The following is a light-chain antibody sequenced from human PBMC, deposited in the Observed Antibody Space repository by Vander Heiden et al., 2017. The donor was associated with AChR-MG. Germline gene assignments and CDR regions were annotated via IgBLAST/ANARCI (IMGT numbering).Light chain of an antibody. Sequence: IQMTQSPSSLSASVGDRVTITWRASQSISSYLNWYQQKPGKARKLLIYAASSLQSRVPSRFSGSGSGTDFTLTISSLQPEDFATYYCQQSDSTPWTFGQGTKVEIK. CDR3: QQSDSTPWT. J-gene: IGKJ1*01. V-gene: IGKV1-39*01. CDR1: QSISSY. CDR2: AAS.